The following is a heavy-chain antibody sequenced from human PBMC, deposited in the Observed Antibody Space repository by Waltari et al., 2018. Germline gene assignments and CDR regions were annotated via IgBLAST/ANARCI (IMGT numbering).Heavy chain of an antibody. D-gene: IGHD6-13*01. V-gene: IGHV4-59*01. Sequence: VQLQESGPGLVKTSGTLSLTCSVTGASTGVYYWRWLRQSPGTGLEWIVYIYYHGETTYTPSRKGRVTISQDTSKRQFSLTLNSVTAADTAVYYCATDVLSAADVTFFDHWGQGIRVSVSS. CDR3: ATDVLSAADVTFFDH. J-gene: IGHJ4*02. CDR2: IYYHGET. CDR1: GASTGVYY.